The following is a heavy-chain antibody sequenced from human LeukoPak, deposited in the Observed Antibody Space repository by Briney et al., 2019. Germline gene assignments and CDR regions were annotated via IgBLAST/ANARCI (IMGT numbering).Heavy chain of an antibody. CDR3: ARDAAAGYSLAC. Sequence: PSGTLSLTCGVSGGSISSGKWWSWVRQPPGKGLEWIGEISHSGSPNYNPSLKSRLTISVDLPKNQFSLDLRSVTAADTAVYYCARDAAAGYSLACWGQGTLGTVSS. CDR2: ISHSGSP. D-gene: IGHD6-13*01. V-gene: IGHV4-4*02. CDR1: GGSISSGKW. J-gene: IGHJ4*02.